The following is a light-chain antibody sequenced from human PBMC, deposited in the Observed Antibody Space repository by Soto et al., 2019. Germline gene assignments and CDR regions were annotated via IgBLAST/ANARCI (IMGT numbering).Light chain of an antibody. J-gene: IGLJ1*01. CDR1: SSNIGAGYD. CDR2: GNN. Sequence: QSVLTQPPSVSGAPGQRVTISCTGSSSNIGAGYDVHWYQQLPGTAPKLLMFGNNNRPSGVPDRFSGSKSGTSASLAITGLQADDEADSYCQSYDRSMSGYVFGTGTKVTVL. V-gene: IGLV1-40*01. CDR3: QSYDRSMSGYV.